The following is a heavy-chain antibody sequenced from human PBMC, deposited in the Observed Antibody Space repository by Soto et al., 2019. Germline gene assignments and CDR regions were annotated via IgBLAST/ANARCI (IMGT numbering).Heavy chain of an antibody. D-gene: IGHD6-13*01. CDR2: IYYSGST. V-gene: IGHV4-31*03. J-gene: IGHJ6*02. Sequence: QVQLQESGPGLVKPSQTLSLTCTVSGGSISSGGYYWSWIRQHPGKGLAWIGYIYYSGSTYYNPSLKSRVTISADTSKNQFSLKLRSVTAADTAVYYCASIAAARQYYYYYGMDVWGQGTTVTVSS. CDR1: GGSISSGGYY. CDR3: ASIAAARQYYYYYGMDV.